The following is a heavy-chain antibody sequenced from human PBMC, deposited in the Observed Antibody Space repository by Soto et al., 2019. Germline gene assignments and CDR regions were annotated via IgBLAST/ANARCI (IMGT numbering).Heavy chain of an antibody. D-gene: IGHD2-2*01. J-gene: IGHJ4*02. Sequence: VRPNQGKGLEWVSSISGSSDNIYYADSVQGRFTISRDNDKTSLYLQMDSLRAEDTAVYYCARDFVVASGAVGAYWGPGSLV. CDR2: ISGSSDNI. V-gene: IGHV3-21*01. CDR3: ARDFVVASGAVGAY.